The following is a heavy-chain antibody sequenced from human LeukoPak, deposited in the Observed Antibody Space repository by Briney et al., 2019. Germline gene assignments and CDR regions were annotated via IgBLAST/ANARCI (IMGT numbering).Heavy chain of an antibody. J-gene: IGHJ4*02. CDR3: ARRHYHSGNIDS. CDR1: SDSISSRSYL. D-gene: IGHD3-10*01. V-gene: IGHV4-39*01. CDR2: IYSNGHI. Sequence: SETLSLTCSVSSDSISSRSYLWVWVRQPPGKGLEWIGDIYSNGHISYNPSLKSRAAISVDTSKNQFSLTLNSVTAADTALYLCARRHYHSGNIDSWGQGTLVTVSS.